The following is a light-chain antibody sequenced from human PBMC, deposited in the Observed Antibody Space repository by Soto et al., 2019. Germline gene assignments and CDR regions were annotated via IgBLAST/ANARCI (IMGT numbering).Light chain of an antibody. J-gene: IGLJ2*01. Sequence: QSALTQPASVSGSPGQAITSSCTGTSSDVGSYNLVSWYQQHPGKAPKLMIYEGSKRPSGVSHRFSGYKSGNTASLTISGLQAEDEADYYCCSYAGSSTFGVVFGGGTKLTVL. CDR1: SSDVGSYNL. CDR3: CSYAGSSTFGVV. CDR2: EGS. V-gene: IGLV2-23*03.